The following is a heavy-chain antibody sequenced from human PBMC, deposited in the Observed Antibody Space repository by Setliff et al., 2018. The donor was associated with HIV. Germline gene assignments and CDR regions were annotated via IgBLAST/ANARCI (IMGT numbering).Heavy chain of an antibody. CDR3: ARDLGYSSSSGWFDP. CDR1: GFTFTGYY. V-gene: IGHV1-2*02. CDR2: ITPNSGGT. D-gene: IGHD6-6*01. J-gene: IGHJ5*02. Sequence: ASVKVSCKASGFTFTGYYIHWVRQAPGQGLEWMGWITPNSGGTNYAQKFQGRVTMTRDTSISTAYMGLSRLRSDDTAVYYCARDLGYSSSSGWFDPWGQGTLVTVSS.